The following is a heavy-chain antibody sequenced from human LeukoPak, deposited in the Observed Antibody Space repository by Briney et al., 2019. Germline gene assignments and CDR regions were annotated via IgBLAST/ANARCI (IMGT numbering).Heavy chain of an antibody. CDR3: AKWGDYDVLTGYYVSDY. J-gene: IGHJ4*02. V-gene: IGHV3-23*01. Sequence: PAASLRLSCAASGFTFSNYAMSWVRQAPGKGLEWVSAITGSGGNTYYADSVKGRFTISRDNSKNTLYLQMNSLRAEDTAVYYCAKWGDYDVLTGYYVSDYWGQGTLVTVSS. D-gene: IGHD3-9*01. CDR1: GFTFSNYA. CDR2: ITGSGGNT.